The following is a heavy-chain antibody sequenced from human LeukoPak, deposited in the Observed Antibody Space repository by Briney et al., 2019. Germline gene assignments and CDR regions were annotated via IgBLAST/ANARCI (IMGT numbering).Heavy chain of an antibody. Sequence: MSGGSLSLSCAASGFTFSNAWMSWVRQAPGKGLEWVGRIKSKTDGGTTDYAAPVKGRFTISRDDSKNTLYLQMNSLKTEDTAVYYCTIIAVAGTVSPWGQGTLVTVSS. CDR1: GFTFSNAW. V-gene: IGHV3-15*01. CDR2: IKSKTDGGTT. J-gene: IGHJ5*02. D-gene: IGHD6-19*01. CDR3: TIIAVAGTVSP.